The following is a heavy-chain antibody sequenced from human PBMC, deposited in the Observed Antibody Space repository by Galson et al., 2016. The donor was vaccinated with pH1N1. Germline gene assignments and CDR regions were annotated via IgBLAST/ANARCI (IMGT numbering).Heavy chain of an antibody. Sequence: QSGAEVKKPGESLKISCKGSGYKFSSSWIGWVRQMPGKGLEWMGIIYLGDSHIRYSPSFQGQVTISADKSINIVYLQWSSLKASDTAIYYCARQNDYGDYRGDAFDIWGQGTLVTVSS. D-gene: IGHD4-17*01. CDR1: GYKFSSSW. V-gene: IGHV5-51*01. CDR2: IYLGDSHI. CDR3: ARQNDYGDYRGDAFDI. J-gene: IGHJ3*02.